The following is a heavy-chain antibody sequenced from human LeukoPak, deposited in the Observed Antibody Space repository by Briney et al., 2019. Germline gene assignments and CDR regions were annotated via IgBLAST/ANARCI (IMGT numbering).Heavy chain of an antibody. D-gene: IGHD3-22*01. CDR2: INPSGGST. CDR1: GYTFTGYY. Sequence: PRASVKVSCKASGYTFTGYYMHWVRQAPGQGLEWMGIINPSGGSTSYAQKFQGRVTMTRDTSTSTVYMELSSLRSEDTAVYYCAREELSYYDSSGYYYFDYWGQGTLVTVSS. CDR3: AREELSYYDSSGYYYFDY. J-gene: IGHJ4*02. V-gene: IGHV1-46*01.